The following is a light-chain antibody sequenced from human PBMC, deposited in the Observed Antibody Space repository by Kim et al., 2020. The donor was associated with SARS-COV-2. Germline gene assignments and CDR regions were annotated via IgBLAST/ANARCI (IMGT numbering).Light chain of an antibody. CDR2: GAS. V-gene: IGKV3-20*01. Sequence: PWERATLSCRASQSVTSRFLAWYQQKPGQAPRLLIYGASSRATGIPDRFSGSGSGTDFTLTISRLELEDFAVYYCQQYDGSPPLTFGGGTKVDIK. J-gene: IGKJ4*01. CDR1: QSVTSRF. CDR3: QQYDGSPPLT.